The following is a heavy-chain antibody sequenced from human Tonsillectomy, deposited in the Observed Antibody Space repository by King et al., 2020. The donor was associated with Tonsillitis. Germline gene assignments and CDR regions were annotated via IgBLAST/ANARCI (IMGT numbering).Heavy chain of an antibody. V-gene: IGHV3-23*04. Sequence: VQLVESGGGLVQPGGSLRLSCAASGFTFSSYAMSWVRQAPGKGLEWVSAISGSGGSTYYAVSVKGRFTISRDNSKNTLYLQMNSLRAEDTAVYYCAKNRHVLLWFGELPGGAFDIWGQGTMVTVSS. CDR3: AKNRHVLLWFGELPGGAFDI. CDR1: GFTFSSYA. J-gene: IGHJ3*02. CDR2: ISGSGGST. D-gene: IGHD3-10*01.